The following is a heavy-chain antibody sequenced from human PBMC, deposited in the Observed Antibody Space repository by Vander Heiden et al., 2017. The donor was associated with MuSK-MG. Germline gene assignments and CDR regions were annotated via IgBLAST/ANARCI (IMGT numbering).Heavy chain of an antibody. V-gene: IGHV4-38-2*01. CDR2: IYHFGNT. CDR3: AKHGGGSVDWFDP. Sequence: TSGYYWGWIRQPPGKGLEWIGAIYHFGNTYYNPSLKSRVTISVDTSKNQFSLRLKSVTAADTAIYYCAKHGGGSVDWFDPWGQGTLVTVSS. CDR1: TSGYY. J-gene: IGHJ5*02. D-gene: IGHD2-15*01.